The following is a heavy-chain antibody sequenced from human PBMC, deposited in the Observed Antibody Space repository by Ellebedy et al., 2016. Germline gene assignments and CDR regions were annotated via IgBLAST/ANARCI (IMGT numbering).Heavy chain of an antibody. CDR3: ASSQVLRSVDY. J-gene: IGHJ4*02. Sequence: GESLKISCAASGFTFSNYAMHWVRQAPGKGLEWVAVISYDGSNKYYADSVKGRFTISRDDSKNTLYLQMNSLRAQDTAVYYCASSQVLRSVDYWGQGTLVTVSS. CDR1: GFTFSNYA. V-gene: IGHV3-30-3*01. D-gene: IGHD2/OR15-2a*01. CDR2: ISYDGSNK.